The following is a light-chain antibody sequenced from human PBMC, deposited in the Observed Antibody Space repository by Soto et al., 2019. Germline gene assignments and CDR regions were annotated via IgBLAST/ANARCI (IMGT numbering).Light chain of an antibody. CDR2: EVS. J-gene: IGLJ1*01. Sequence: QSALTQPASVSGSPGQSITISCTGTSSDVGSYNLVSWYQQHPGKAPKLMIYEVSKRPSGVSNRFSGSKSGNTASLTISGLQAEDEADYYCCSYAGSSDVFGTGTTVTVL. CDR3: CSYAGSSDV. V-gene: IGLV2-23*02. CDR1: SSDVGSYNL.